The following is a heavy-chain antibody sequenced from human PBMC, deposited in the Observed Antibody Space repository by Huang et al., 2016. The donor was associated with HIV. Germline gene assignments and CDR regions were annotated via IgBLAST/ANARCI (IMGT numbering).Heavy chain of an antibody. CDR1: GFTFNNYA. D-gene: IGHD3-10*01. Sequence: EVQLLESGGGLVQPGGSLRLSCAASGFTFNNYAMNWVRQAPGKALEWVSTSRGNGGSTYYADSGKGRFTISRDNSKNTLYLHMNSLRVEDTAVYYCAKGIKSSGSYYFDYWGQGTLVTVSS. CDR3: AKGIKSSGSYYFDY. V-gene: IGHV3-23*01. J-gene: IGHJ4*02. CDR2: SRGNGGST.